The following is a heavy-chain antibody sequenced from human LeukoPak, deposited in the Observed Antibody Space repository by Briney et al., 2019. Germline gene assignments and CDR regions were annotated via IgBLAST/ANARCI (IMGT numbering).Heavy chain of an antibody. Sequence: GASVKVSCKASGFTFTSSAVQWVRQARGQRLEWIGWIVVGNGNTNYAQKFQERVTITRDMSTSTAYMELSSLRSEDTALYYCAAKDSSGFIDAFDMWGQGTMVTVSS. D-gene: IGHD3-22*01. CDR3: AAKDSSGFIDAFDM. CDR2: IVVGNGNT. J-gene: IGHJ3*02. CDR1: GFTFTSSA. V-gene: IGHV1-58*01.